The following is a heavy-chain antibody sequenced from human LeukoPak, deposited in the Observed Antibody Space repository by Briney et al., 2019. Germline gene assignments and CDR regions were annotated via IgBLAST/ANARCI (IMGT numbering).Heavy chain of an antibody. CDR2: MTPAGLFT. Sequence: ASVKVSCKASAYIFGTDDIHWVREAPGQGLEWMGWMTPAGLFTCYAQNFQGRLTLTWDDTVNTVYMDITSLRADDTAVYHCATERSVTSSGGVFHYLDLWGQGTLVTVST. J-gene: IGHJ5*02. D-gene: IGHD2-21*01. CDR1: AYIFGTDD. CDR3: ATERSVTSSGGVFHYLDL. V-gene: IGHV1-8*01.